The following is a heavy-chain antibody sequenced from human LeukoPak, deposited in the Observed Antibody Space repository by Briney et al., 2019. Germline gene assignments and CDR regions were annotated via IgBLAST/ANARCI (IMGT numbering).Heavy chain of an antibody. CDR2: IYYRGST. J-gene: IGHJ4*02. CDR3: ASVVPRYNWNYVGY. CDR1: GGSISSSSYY. Sequence: PSETLSLTCTVSGGSISSSSYYWGWIRQPPGKGLEWIGSIYYRGSTYYNPSLKSRVTISVDTSKNQFSLKLSSVTAADTAVYYCASVVPRYNWNYVGYWGQGTLVTVSS. V-gene: IGHV4-39*01. D-gene: IGHD1-7*01.